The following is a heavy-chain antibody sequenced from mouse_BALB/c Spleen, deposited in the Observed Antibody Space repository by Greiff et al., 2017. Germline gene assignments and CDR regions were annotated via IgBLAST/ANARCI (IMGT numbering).Heavy chain of an antibody. D-gene: IGHD2-4*01. Sequence: EVQLQQSGPELVKPGASVKMSCKASGYTFTSYVMHWVKQKPGQGLEWIGYINPYNDGTKYNEKFKGKATLTSDKSSSTAYMELSSLTSEDSAVYYCARVYDYDDVYYFDYWGQGTTLTVSS. CDR3: ARVYDYDDVYYFDY. CDR2: INPYNDGT. J-gene: IGHJ2*01. V-gene: IGHV1-14*01. CDR1: GYTFTSYV.